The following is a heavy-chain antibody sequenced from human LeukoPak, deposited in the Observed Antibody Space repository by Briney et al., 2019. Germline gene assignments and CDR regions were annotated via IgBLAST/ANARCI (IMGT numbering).Heavy chain of an antibody. V-gene: IGHV3-23*01. CDR1: GFTLSSYA. CDR2: ISGSGGST. Sequence: GGSLRLSCAASGFTLSSYAMSWVRQAPGKGLEWVSAISGSGGSTYYADSVKGRFTISRDNSKNTLYLQMNSLRAEDAAVYCCAKARHIVVVTAIPFDYWGQGTLVTVSS. D-gene: IGHD2-21*02. CDR3: AKARHIVVVTAIPFDY. J-gene: IGHJ4*02.